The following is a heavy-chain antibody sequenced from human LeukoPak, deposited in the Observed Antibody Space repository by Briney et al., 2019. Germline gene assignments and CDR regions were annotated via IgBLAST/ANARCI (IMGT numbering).Heavy chain of an antibody. CDR2: IYYSGST. Sequence: SETLSLTCTVSGGSISSSSYYWGWIRQPPGRGLEWIVSIYYSGSTYYNPSRKSRVTISVKTSKNQFSLNLSSVTAADTAVYYCARLYYDSSGYYQICYFDYWGQGTLVTVSS. CDR3: ARLYYDSSGYYQICYFDY. CDR1: GGSISSSSYY. D-gene: IGHD3-22*01. V-gene: IGHV4-39*01. J-gene: IGHJ4*02.